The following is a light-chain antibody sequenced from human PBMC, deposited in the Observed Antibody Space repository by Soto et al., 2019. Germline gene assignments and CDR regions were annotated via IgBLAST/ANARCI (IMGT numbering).Light chain of an antibody. CDR3: QQYKSYSQS. J-gene: IGKJ2*03. V-gene: IGKV1-5*01. Sequence: DIQMTQSPSTLSASVGDRVTITCRASQSISSWLAWYQQKPGKAPKLLIYDASNLESGVPSRFSGSGSGTEFILTISSLQPDDFATYYCQQYKSYSQSFGQGTKVDIK. CDR1: QSISSW. CDR2: DAS.